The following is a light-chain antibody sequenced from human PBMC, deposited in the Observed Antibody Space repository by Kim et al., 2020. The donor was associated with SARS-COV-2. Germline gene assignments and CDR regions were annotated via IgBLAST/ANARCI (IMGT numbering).Light chain of an antibody. CDR2: QDS. CDR1: KLGDKY. J-gene: IGLJ2*01. Sequence: SGSPGQTASITCSGDKLGDKYACWYYEKPGQSPVLVIYQDSKRPSGIPERFAGSNSGNTATLTISGTQAMDEADYYCQAWDSSTVVFGTGTQLTVL. CDR3: QAWDSSTVV. V-gene: IGLV3-1*01.